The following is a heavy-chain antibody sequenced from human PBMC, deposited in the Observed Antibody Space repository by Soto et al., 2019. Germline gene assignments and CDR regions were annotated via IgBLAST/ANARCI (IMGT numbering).Heavy chain of an antibody. D-gene: IGHD3-3*01. CDR2: ISWNSGSI. J-gene: IGHJ4*02. CDR3: AKVVNYDFWSGYPDY. V-gene: IGHV3-9*01. CDR1: GFTFDDYA. Sequence: EVQLVESGGGLVQPGRSLRLSCAASGFTFDDYAMHWVRQAPGKGLEWVSGISWNSGSIGYADSVKGRFTISRDNAKNSLYLQINILSAEDTALYYCAKVVNYDFWSGYPDYWGQGTLVTVSS.